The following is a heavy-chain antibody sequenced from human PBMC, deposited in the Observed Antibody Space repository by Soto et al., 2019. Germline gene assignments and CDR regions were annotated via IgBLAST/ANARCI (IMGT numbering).Heavy chain of an antibody. Sequence: QVQLVQSGAEVKKPGASVKVSRKVSGYTFTSYAMHWVRQAPGQRLEWMGWINAGNGNTKYSQKFQGRVTITRDTSASTAYMELSSLRSEDTAVYYCARSIVVVTAADYWGQGTLVTVSS. CDR1: GYTFTSYA. D-gene: IGHD2-21*02. J-gene: IGHJ4*02. CDR2: INAGNGNT. CDR3: ARSIVVVTAADY. V-gene: IGHV1-3*01.